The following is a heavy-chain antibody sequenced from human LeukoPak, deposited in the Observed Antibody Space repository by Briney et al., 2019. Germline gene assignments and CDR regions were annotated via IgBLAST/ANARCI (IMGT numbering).Heavy chain of an antibody. CDR3: ATDYTARGSGSRGPPRWFDP. V-gene: IGHV1-24*01. CDR1: GYTLTELS. CDR2: FDPEDGET. J-gene: IGHJ5*02. Sequence: ASVKVSCKVSGYTLTELSMHWVRQAPGKGLEGMGGFDPEDGETIYAQKFQGRVTMTEDTPTDTAYMELSSLRSEDTAVYYCATDYTARGSGSRGPPRWFDPWGQGTLVTVSS. D-gene: IGHD3-10*01.